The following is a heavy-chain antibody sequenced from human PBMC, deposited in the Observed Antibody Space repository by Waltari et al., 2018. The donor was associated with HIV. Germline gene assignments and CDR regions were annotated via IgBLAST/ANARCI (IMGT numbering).Heavy chain of an antibody. J-gene: IGHJ4*02. V-gene: IGHV3-30*18. D-gene: IGHD3-22*01. Sequence: QVQLVESGGGVVQPGRSLRLSCAASGFTFGSYGMPWVRQAPGKGLEWVAVISYDGSNKYYADSVKGRFTISRDNSKNTLYLQMNSLRAEDTAVYYCAKGGSGYYYPNYWGQGTLVTVSS. CDR2: ISYDGSNK. CDR3: AKGGSGYYYPNY. CDR1: GFTFGSYG.